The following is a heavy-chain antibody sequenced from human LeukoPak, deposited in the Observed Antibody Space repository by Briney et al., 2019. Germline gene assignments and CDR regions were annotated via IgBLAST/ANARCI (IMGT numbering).Heavy chain of an antibody. D-gene: IGHD1-26*01. V-gene: IGHV3-30-3*01. J-gene: IGHJ4*02. CDR3: ARDLSSGSYYRTFDY. Sequence: GGSLRLSCAASGFTFSSYAMHWVRQAPGKGLEWVAVISYDRSNKYYADSVKGRFTISRDNSKNTLYLQMNSLRAEDTAVYYCARDLSSGSYYRTFDYWGQGTLVTVSS. CDR2: ISYDRSNK. CDR1: GFTFSSYA.